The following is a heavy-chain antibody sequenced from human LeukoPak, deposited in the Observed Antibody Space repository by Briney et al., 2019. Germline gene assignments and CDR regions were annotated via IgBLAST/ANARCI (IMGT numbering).Heavy chain of an antibody. CDR3: ARVNSVDDNAWWFDP. CDR2: INPTGDST. V-gene: IGHV1-46*01. CDR1: GYTFTSYY. J-gene: IGHJ5*02. D-gene: IGHD3-22*01. Sequence: ASVKVSCKASGYTFTSYYMHWVRQAPGQGLEWMGLINPTGDSTGYAQKFQGRVTMTRDMSTSTDYLELSSLRSEDTAIYYCARVNSVDDNAWWFDPWGQGTLVTVSS.